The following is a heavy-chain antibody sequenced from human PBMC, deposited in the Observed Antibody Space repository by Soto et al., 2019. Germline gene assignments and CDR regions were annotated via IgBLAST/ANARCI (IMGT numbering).Heavy chain of an antibody. Sequence: QVHLVQSGVEVKTPGASLRVSCQASGYTFFTYDISWVRQAPGQGLGWMGWSSTYSGDTKYAQKFQGRVTMTTDTATPTAYLKLRSLRSADTAVYYCARHHGPTTSENWFDPWGQGTLVTVSS. CDR2: SSTYSGDT. CDR3: ARHHGPTTSENWFDP. D-gene: IGHD5-12*01. J-gene: IGHJ5*02. CDR1: GYTFFTYD. V-gene: IGHV1-18*01.